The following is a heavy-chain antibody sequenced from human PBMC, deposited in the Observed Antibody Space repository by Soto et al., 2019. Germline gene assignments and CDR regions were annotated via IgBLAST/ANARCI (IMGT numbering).Heavy chain of an antibody. D-gene: IGHD2-15*01. V-gene: IGHV4-34*01. J-gene: IGHJ6*03. Sequence: PSETLSLTCAVYGGSFSGYYWSWIRQPPGKGLEWIGEINHSGSTNYNPSLKSRVTISVDTSKNQFSLKLSSVTAADTAVYYCASKVVVVVAVPDPYYYCYMDVWGKGTTVTVSS. CDR2: INHSGST. CDR1: GGSFSGYY. CDR3: ASKVVVVVAVPDPYYYCYMDV.